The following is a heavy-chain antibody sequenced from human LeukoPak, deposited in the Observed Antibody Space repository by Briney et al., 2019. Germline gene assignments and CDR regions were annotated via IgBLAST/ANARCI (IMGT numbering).Heavy chain of an antibody. CDR1: GGSISSYY. J-gene: IGHJ4*02. Sequence: TTSETLSLTCTVSGGSISSYYWSWIRQPPGKGLEWIGYIYYSGSTNYNPSLKSRVTISVDTSKNQFSLKLSSVTAADTAVYYCARAPYDFWSGYYKGGIVDYWGQGTLVTVSS. CDR3: ARAPYDFWSGYYKGGIVDY. CDR2: IYYSGST. V-gene: IGHV4-59*01. D-gene: IGHD3-3*01.